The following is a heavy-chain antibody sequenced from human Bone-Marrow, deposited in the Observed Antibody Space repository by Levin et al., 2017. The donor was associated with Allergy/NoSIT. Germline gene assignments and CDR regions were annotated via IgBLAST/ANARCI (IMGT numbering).Heavy chain of an antibody. CDR1: GGTFSSYA. V-gene: IGHV1-69*13. CDR2: IIPIFGTA. Sequence: SVKVSCKASGGTFSSYAISWVRQAPGQGLEWMGGIIPIFGTANYAQKFQGRVTITADESTSTAYMELSSLRSEDTAVYYCAGTLGYCSGGSCPLPVAFDYWGQGTLVTVSS. D-gene: IGHD2-15*01. CDR3: AGTLGYCSGGSCPLPVAFDY. J-gene: IGHJ4*02.